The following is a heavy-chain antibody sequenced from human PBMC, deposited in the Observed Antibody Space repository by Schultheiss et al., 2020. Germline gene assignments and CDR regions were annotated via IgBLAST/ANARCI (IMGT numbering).Heavy chain of an antibody. CDR1: GGSINSGDYY. CDR2: IYTSGST. D-gene: IGHD3-10*01. J-gene: IGHJ5*02. V-gene: IGHV4-61*02. Sequence: SETLSLTCTVSGGSINSGDYYWSWIRQPAGKGLEWIGRIYTSGSTNYNPSLKSRVTISVDTSKNQFSLKLSSVTAADTAVYYCARGGTMVRGGFDWFDPWGQGTLVTVSS. CDR3: ARGGTMVRGGFDWFDP.